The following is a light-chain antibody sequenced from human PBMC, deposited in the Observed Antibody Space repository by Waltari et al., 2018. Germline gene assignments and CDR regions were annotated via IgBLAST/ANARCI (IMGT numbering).Light chain of an antibody. CDR2: DVD. Sequence: QSALTQPASVSGSPGQSITIDCAGTSSDIGGYNSVAWYHQHPGRVPKLLIYDVDNRPSGTSDRFSGSKSGNTASLTISGLQAEDEADYFCSSYTDSRTGVFGGGTKLTVL. V-gene: IGLV2-14*03. CDR3: SSYTDSRTGV. CDR1: SSDIGGYNS. J-gene: IGLJ3*02.